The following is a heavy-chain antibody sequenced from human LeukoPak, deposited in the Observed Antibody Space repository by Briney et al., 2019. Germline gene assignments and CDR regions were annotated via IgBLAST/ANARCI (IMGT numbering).Heavy chain of an antibody. Sequence: GGSLRLSCAASGFTFSSYEMNWVRQAPGKGLEWVSYISSSGNPIYYADSVKGRFTISRDNAKNSLYLQKNSLRAEDTALYYCARERIGDDAFDIWGQGTMVTVSS. J-gene: IGHJ3*02. CDR2: ISSSGNPI. CDR3: ARERIGDDAFDI. CDR1: GFTFSSYE. D-gene: IGHD2-15*01. V-gene: IGHV3-48*03.